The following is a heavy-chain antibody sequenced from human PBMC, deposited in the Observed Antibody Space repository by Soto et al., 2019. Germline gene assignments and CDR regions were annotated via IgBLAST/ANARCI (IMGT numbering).Heavy chain of an antibody. J-gene: IGHJ3*02. CDR1: GFTFTSSA. V-gene: IGHV1-58*01. D-gene: IGHD4-17*01. CDR2: IVVGSGNT. CDR3: AAGEPSTVTTSGAFDI. Sequence: ASVKVSCKASGFTFTSSAVQWVRQARGQRLEWIGWIVVGSGNTNYAQKFQERVTITRDMSTSTAYMELSSLRSEDTAVYYCAAGEPSTVTTSGAFDIWGQGTMVNVSS.